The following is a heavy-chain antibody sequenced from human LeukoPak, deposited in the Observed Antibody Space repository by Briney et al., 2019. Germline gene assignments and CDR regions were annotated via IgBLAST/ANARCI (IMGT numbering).Heavy chain of an antibody. J-gene: IGHJ4*02. V-gene: IGHV3-64D*06. Sequence: GGSLRLSCTASGFTFSSYAMHWARQAPGKGLEYVSAISSNGGSTYYADSVKGRFTISRDNSKNTLYLQMSSLRAEDTAVYYCVKEWELVIFDYWGQGTLVTVSS. CDR2: ISSNGGST. CDR3: VKEWELVIFDY. D-gene: IGHD1-26*01. CDR1: GFTFSSYA.